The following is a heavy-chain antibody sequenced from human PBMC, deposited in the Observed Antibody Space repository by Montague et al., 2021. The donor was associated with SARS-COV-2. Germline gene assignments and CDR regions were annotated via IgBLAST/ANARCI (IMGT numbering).Heavy chain of an antibody. D-gene: IGHD3-3*01. V-gene: IGHV3-43*01. Sequence: SLRLSCAASGFTFDDYTMHWVRQAPGKGLEWVSLISWDGGSTYYADSVKGQFTISRDNSKNSLYLQMNSLRTEDTALYYCAKDISPKEWLLFRYYYGMDVWGQGTTVTVSS. CDR1: GFTFDDYT. J-gene: IGHJ6*02. CDR3: AKDISPKEWLLFRYYYGMDV. CDR2: ISWDGGST.